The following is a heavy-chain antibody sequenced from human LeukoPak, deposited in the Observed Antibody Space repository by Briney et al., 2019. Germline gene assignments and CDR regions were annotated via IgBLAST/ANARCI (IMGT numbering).Heavy chain of an antibody. CDR2: INPSGGST. D-gene: IGHD2-21*02. J-gene: IGHJ4*02. Sequence: GASVKVSCKASGYTFTSYYMHWVRQAPGQGLEWMGIINPSGGSTSYAQKFQGRVTMTRDTSINTAYMELSRLRSDDTAVYYCARDPYCGGDCYPTIDYWGQGTLVTVSS. V-gene: IGHV1-46*01. CDR1: GYTFTSYY. CDR3: ARDPYCGGDCYPTIDY.